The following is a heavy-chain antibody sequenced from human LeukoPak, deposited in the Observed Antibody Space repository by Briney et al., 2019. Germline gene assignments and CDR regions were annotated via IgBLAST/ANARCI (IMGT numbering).Heavy chain of an antibody. J-gene: IGHJ5*02. D-gene: IGHD3-3*01. CDR2: IHHSGNT. V-gene: IGHV4-38-2*02. CDR3: ARVPHGETIFGVVLYWFDP. CDR1: SYSISSGYY. Sequence: PSETLSLTCTVSSYSISSGYYWGWIRQPPGKGLEWIGSIHHSGNTYYNPSLKSRVIISIDTSKNQFPLNVRSVTAADTAVYYCARVPHGETIFGVVLYWFDPWGQGTLVTVYS.